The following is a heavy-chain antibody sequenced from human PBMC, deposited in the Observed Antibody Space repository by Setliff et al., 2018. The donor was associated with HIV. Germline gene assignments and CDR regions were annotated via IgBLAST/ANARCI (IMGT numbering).Heavy chain of an antibody. D-gene: IGHD3-9*01. V-gene: IGHV1-69*10. Sequence: GASVKVSCKASGGTFTNYIYSGGRQAPGQGLEWMGGIIPISDMTHYAQHFQGRVTITADTATSTAYMELTSLGSDDTAIYFCAGAPFRIMSAHYRTLDYWGQGTLVTVS. J-gene: IGHJ4*02. CDR1: GGTFTNYI. CDR3: AGAPFRIMSAHYRTLDY. CDR2: IIPISDMT.